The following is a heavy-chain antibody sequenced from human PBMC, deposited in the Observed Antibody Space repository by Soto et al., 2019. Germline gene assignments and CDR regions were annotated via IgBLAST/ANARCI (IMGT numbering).Heavy chain of an antibody. CDR1: GYTFTGYY. CDR3: ARDPHEGVYDY. D-gene: IGHD3-16*01. J-gene: IGHJ4*02. V-gene: IGHV1-2*02. Sequence: ASVKVSCKASGYTFTGYYLHWIRQAPGQGLQWMGWMRPDSGGANYAQKFQGRVSMTRDTSTSTFYMELGRLASDDTAVYYCARDPHEGVYDYWGQGTQVTVPS. CDR2: MRPDSGGA.